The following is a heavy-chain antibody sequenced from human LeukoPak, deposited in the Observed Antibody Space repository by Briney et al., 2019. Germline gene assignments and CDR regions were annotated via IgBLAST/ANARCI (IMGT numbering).Heavy chain of an antibody. CDR3: AKGPYDYVWGSYRYFPYFDY. CDR1: GFTFSSYW. V-gene: IGHV3-74*01. D-gene: IGHD3-16*02. CDR2: ISSDGSST. Sequence: PGGSLRLSCAASGFTFSSYWMHWVRQAPGKGLVWVSRISSDGSSTSYADSVKGRFTISRDNAKNTLYLQMNSLRAEDTAVYYCAKGPYDYVWGSYRYFPYFDYWGQGTLVTVSS. J-gene: IGHJ4*02.